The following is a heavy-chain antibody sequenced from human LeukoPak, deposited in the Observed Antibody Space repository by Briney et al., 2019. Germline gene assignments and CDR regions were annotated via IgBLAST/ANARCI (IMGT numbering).Heavy chain of an antibody. J-gene: IGHJ6*03. CDR3: ASHIGDGYNSFYYYYYMDV. CDR2: IYYSGST. CDR1: GGSISSSSYY. V-gene: IGHV4-39*01. Sequence: NPSETLSLTCTVSGGSISSSSYYWGWIRQPPGKGLEWIGSIYYSGSTHYNPSLKSRVTISVDTSKNQFSLKLSSGTAADTAVYYCASHIGDGYNSFYYYYYMDVWGKGTTVTVSS. D-gene: IGHD5-24*01.